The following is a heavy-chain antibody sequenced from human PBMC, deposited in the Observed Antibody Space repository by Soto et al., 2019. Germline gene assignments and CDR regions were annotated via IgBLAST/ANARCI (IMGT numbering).Heavy chain of an antibody. CDR2: IHHSGST. CDR3: ERSRGYVQGGY. Sequence: PSETLSLTCAVSGYPISSGYYWGWIRQPPGKGLEWIGIIHHSGSTYYNPSLRSRITISVDTSKNQFSLKMPSVTAADTAVYYCERSRGYVQGGYWGQGILVTVSS. CDR1: GYPISSGYY. D-gene: IGHD5-12*01. V-gene: IGHV4-38-2*01. J-gene: IGHJ4*02.